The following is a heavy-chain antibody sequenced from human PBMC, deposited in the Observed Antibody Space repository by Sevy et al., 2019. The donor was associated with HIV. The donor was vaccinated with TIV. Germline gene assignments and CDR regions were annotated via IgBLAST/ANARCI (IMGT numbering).Heavy chain of an antibody. D-gene: IGHD3-3*01. CDR1: GFTFSSYG. J-gene: IGHJ4*02. CDR2: ISYDGSNK. Sequence: GGSLRLSCAASGFTFSSYGMHWVRQAPGKGLEGVAVISYDGSNKYYADSVKGRFTISRDNSKNMLYLQMNSLRAEDTALYYCAKDGNFPPNEYWGQRTLVTVS. V-gene: IGHV3-30*18. CDR3: AKDGNFPPNEY.